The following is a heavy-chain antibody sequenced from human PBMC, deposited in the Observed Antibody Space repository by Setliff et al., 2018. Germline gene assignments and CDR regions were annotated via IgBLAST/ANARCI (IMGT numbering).Heavy chain of an antibody. J-gene: IGHJ6*03. CDR1: GGPINSDRYY. Sequence: SETLSLTCTVSGGPINSDRYYWGWIRQPPGKGLEWIGSTYYSGDTSYNPSLKSRVTMSVDMSRNQFSLKLSSVTAADTAVYSCARHVGIRGRGYNYYYYYMDVWGKGTTVTVSS. D-gene: IGHD3-10*01. V-gene: IGHV4-39*01. CDR3: ARHVGIRGRGYNYYYYYMDV. CDR2: TYYSGDT.